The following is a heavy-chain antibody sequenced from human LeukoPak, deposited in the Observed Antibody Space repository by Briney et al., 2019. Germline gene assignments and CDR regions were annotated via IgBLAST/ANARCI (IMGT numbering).Heavy chain of an antibody. CDR2: IYSGGST. D-gene: IGHD5-24*01. V-gene: IGHV3-66*01. J-gene: IGHJ6*02. Sequence: GGPLRLSCAASGFTVSSNYMSWVRQAPGKGLEWVSLIYSGGSTYYADSVKGGFTISRDNSKNTLYLQMNSLRAEDTAVYYCASRDKGYYYGMDVWGQGTTVTVSS. CDR3: ASRDKGYYYGMDV. CDR1: GFTVSSNY.